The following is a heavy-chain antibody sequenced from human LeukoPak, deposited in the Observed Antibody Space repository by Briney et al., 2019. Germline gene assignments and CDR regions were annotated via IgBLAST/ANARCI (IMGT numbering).Heavy chain of an antibody. Sequence: PGGSLRLSCAASGFTFRSYAMSWVRQAPGRGLEWVSTITGTTFSTYYADSVKGRFTISRDNSKNTLSLQMNSLRAEDTAVYYCAKDRTDRSGWPDFDYWGQGALVSVSS. J-gene: IGHJ4*02. V-gene: IGHV3-23*01. CDR1: GFTFRSYA. CDR3: AKDRTDRSGWPDFDY. CDR2: ITGTTFST. D-gene: IGHD6-19*01.